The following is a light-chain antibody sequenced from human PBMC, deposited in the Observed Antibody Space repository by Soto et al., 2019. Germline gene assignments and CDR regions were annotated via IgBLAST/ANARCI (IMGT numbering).Light chain of an antibody. CDR2: DTF. V-gene: IGKV3D-15*01. Sequence: IVMTQSPASLSVSPGGRATLSCRASQSVGSDLAWYQQKPGQAPRLVIYDTFTRATGVPTRISGSGSGTEFTLAICSLQCEDSAGDYGQQYHGSPRTFRGGTKVDIK. CDR3: QQYHGSPRT. CDR1: QSVGSD. J-gene: IGKJ4*01.